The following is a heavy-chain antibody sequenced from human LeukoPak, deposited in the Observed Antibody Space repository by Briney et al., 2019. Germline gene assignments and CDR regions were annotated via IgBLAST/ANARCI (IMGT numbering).Heavy chain of an antibody. J-gene: IGHJ5*02. D-gene: IGHD3-3*01. CDR2: LDPEDGET. Sequence: ASVKISCKVSGYTFTDYYMHWVQQAPGKGLEWMGLLDPEDGETIYAEKFQGRVTITADTSTDTAYMELSSLRSEDTAVYYCATAYWPFGVVIMDNWFDPWGQGTLVTVSS. V-gene: IGHV1-69-2*01. CDR3: ATAYWPFGVVIMDNWFDP. CDR1: GYTFTDYY.